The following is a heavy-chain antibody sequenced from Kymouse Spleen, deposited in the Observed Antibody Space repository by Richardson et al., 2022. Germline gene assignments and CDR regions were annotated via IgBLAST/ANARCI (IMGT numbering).Heavy chain of an antibody. CDR3: ARVHDYSNYNYYYYGMDV. V-gene: IGHV4-4*02. CDR1: GGSISSSNW. J-gene: IGHJ6*02. Sequence: QVQLQESGPGLVKPSGTLSLTCAVSGGSISSSNWWSWVRQPPGKGLEWIGEIYHSGSTNYNPSLKSRVTISVDKSKNQFSLKLSSVTAADTAVYYCARVHDYSNYNYYYYGMDVWGQGTTVTVSS. CDR2: IYHSGST. D-gene: IGHD4-11,IGHD4-11*01.